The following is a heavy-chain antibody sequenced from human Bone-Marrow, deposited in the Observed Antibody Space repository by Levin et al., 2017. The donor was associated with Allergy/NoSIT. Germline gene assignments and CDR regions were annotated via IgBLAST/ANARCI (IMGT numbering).Heavy chain of an antibody. CDR3: AKGTGDSSSWPAFDS. CDR1: GFTFSSYA. D-gene: IGHD6-13*01. J-gene: IGHJ3*02. CDR2: ISGSGGST. Sequence: GGSLRLSCAASGFTFSSYAMSWVRQAPGKGLEWVSAISGSGGSTYYADSVKGRFTISRDNSKNTLYLQMNSLRAEDTAVYYCAKGTGDSSSWPAFDSWGQGTMVTVSS. V-gene: IGHV3-23*01.